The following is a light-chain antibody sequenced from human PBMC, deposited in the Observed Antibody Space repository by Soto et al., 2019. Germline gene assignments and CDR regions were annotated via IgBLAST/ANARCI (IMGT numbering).Light chain of an antibody. CDR3: SSYTSSSTLVV. CDR2: DVS. V-gene: IGLV2-11*01. Sequence: QSALTQPRSVSGSPGQSVTISCTRTSSDVGGYNYVSWYQQHPGKAPKLMIYDVSKRPSGVPDRFSGSKSGNTSSLTISGLQAEDEADYNCSSYTSSSTLVVFGGGTKVTVL. J-gene: IGLJ2*01. CDR1: SSDVGGYNY.